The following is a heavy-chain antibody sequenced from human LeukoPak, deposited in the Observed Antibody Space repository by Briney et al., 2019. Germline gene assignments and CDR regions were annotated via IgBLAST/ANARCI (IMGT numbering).Heavy chain of an antibody. V-gene: IGHV3-13*01. J-gene: IGHJ6*02. CDR2: IGTAGDT. Sequence: GGSLRLSCAASGFTFSSYDMHWVRHATGKGLEWVSAIGTAGDTYYPGSVKGRFTISRENAKNSLYLQMNSLRAEDTAVYYCARSDDGVDIVVVVAAISDGMDVWGQGTTVTVSS. CDR1: GFTFSSYD. CDR3: ARSDDGVDIVVVVAAISDGMDV. D-gene: IGHD2-15*01.